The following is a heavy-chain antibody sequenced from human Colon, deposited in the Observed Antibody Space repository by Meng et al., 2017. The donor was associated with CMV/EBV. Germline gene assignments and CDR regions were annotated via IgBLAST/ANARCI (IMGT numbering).Heavy chain of an antibody. J-gene: IGHJ6*02. Sequence: GGSLGLSCAASVFPFSSHSMNWVRRSPGKGLEWVSSITANSLNIYYADSVKGRFIISRDNAKNSLYLQMNGLRAEDTAVYYCASAYDYVWGNYYYYYGMDVWGQGTTVTVSS. CDR1: VFPFSSHS. V-gene: IGHV3-21*06. D-gene: IGHD3-16*01. CDR2: ITANSLNI. CDR3: ASAYDYVWGNYYYYYGMDV.